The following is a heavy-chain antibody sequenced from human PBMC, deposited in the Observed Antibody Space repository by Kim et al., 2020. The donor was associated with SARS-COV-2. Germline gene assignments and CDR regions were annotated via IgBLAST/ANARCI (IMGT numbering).Heavy chain of an antibody. D-gene: IGHD3-10*01. Sequence: GGSLRLSCAASGFTFSSYEMNWVRQAPGKGLEWVSHISSSGSTIYYADSVKGRFTISRDNAKNSLYLQMNSLRAEDTAVYYCARGLWFGDYYFDYWGQGTLVTVSS. CDR2: ISSSGSTI. J-gene: IGHJ4*02. CDR1: GFTFSSYE. CDR3: ARGLWFGDYYFDY. V-gene: IGHV3-48*03.